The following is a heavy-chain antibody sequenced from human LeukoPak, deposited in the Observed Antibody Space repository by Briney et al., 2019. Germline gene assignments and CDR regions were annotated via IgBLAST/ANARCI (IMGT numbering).Heavy chain of an antibody. V-gene: IGHV4-30-4*08. CDR3: ASASDFWKGDY. CDR2: IYYSGST. Sequence: WIRQPPGKGLEWIGYIYYSGSTYYNPSLKSRVTISVDTSKNQFSLKLSSVTAADTAVYYCASASDFWKGDYWGQGTLVTVSS. J-gene: IGHJ4*02. D-gene: IGHD3-3*01.